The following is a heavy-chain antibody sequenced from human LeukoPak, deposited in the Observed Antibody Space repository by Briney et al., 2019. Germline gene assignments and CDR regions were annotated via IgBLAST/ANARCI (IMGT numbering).Heavy chain of an antibody. D-gene: IGHD3-22*01. CDR2: IIPIFGTA. CDR1: GGTFSSYA. J-gene: IGHJ4*02. CDR3: ARDEGSGYLD. V-gene: IGHV1-69*05. Sequence: SVKVSCKASGGTFSSYAISWVRQAPGQGLEWMGRIIPIFGTANYAQQFQGRVTITTDESTSTAYMGLSSLRSEDTAVYYCARDEGSGYLDWGQGTLVTVSS.